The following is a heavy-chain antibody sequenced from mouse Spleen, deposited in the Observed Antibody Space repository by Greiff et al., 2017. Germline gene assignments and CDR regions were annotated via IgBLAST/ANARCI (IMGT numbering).Heavy chain of an antibody. J-gene: IGHJ3*01. V-gene: IGHV2-2*01. Sequence: VQRVESGPGLVQPSQSLSITCTVSGFSLTSYGVHWVRQSPGKGLEWLGVIWSGGSTDYNAAFISRLSISKDNSKSQVFFKMNSLQADDTAIYYCATHYYGNPAWFAYWGQGTLVTVSA. CDR3: ATHYYGNPAWFAY. CDR2: IWSGGST. CDR1: GFSLTSYG. D-gene: IGHD2-1*01.